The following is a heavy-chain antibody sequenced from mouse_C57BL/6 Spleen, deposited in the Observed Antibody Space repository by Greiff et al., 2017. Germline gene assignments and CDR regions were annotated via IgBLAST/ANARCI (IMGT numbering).Heavy chain of an antibody. D-gene: IGHD3-2*02. Sequence: VQLQQSGPELVKPGASVKISCKASGYAFSSSWMNWVKQRPGKGLEWIGRIYPGDGDTNYNGKFKGKATPTADKSSSTAYMQLSSLTSEDSAVYFCARETAQATSNYFDYWGQGTTLTVSS. CDR1: GYAFSSSW. CDR2: IYPGDGDT. V-gene: IGHV1-82*01. CDR3: ARETAQATSNYFDY. J-gene: IGHJ2*01.